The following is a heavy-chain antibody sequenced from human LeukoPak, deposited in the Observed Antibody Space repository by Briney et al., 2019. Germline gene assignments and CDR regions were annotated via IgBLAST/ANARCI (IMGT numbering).Heavy chain of an antibody. CDR3: ARGDDYYYYMDV. CDR1: GYTFTSYY. V-gene: IGHV1-8*03. Sequence: ASVKVSCKASGYTFTSYYMHWVRQAPGQGLEWMGWMNPNSGNTGYAQKFQGRVTITRNTSISTAYMELSSLRSEDTAVYYCARGDDYYYYMDVWGKGTTVTVSS. J-gene: IGHJ6*03. CDR2: MNPNSGNT.